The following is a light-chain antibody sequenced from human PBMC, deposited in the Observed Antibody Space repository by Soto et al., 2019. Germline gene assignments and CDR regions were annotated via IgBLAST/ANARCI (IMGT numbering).Light chain of an antibody. Sequence: QPVLTQPPSVSGAPGQRVTISCTGSSSNIGAGYDVNWYQQLPGTAPKLLIYGNNNRPSGVPDRFSGSKSGTSASLAITGLQAEDEADYYCQSYDSSLSGSNWVFGGGTKLTVL. CDR3: QSYDSSLSGSNWV. CDR1: SSNIGAGYD. CDR2: GNN. V-gene: IGLV1-40*01. J-gene: IGLJ3*02.